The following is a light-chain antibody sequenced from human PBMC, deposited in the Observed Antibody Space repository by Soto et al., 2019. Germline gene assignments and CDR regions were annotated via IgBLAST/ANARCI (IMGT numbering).Light chain of an antibody. CDR1: SSDVGAYNI. V-gene: IGLV2-14*03. J-gene: IGLJ2*01. CDR2: GVG. Sequence: QPVLSQPASVSGSPGQSITISCTGTSSDVGAYNIVSWYQQHPGKAPKLLIYGVGHRPSGISNRFSASKSGKTASLTISGLQADDEADYYSSSYTISNTVIFGGGTKLTVL. CDR3: SSYTISNTVI.